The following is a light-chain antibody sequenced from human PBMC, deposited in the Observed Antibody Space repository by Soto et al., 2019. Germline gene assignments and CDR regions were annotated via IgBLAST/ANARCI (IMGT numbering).Light chain of an antibody. CDR2: EVN. J-gene: IGLJ1*01. CDR1: SSDVGGYNY. V-gene: IGLV2-14*01. Sequence: QSALTQPASVSGSPGQSITISCTGTSSDVGGYNYVSWYQHHPGKAPQLMIYEVNNRPSGVSNRFSGSKSGNTASLTISGLQAEDEADYYCSSYTSIGTYVFGSGTKVTVL. CDR3: SSYTSIGTYV.